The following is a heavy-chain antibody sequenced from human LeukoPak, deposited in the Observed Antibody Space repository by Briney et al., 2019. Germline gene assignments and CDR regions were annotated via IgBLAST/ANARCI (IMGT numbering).Heavy chain of an antibody. V-gene: IGHV3-66*01. CDR1: GFTVSSNY. Sequence: GGSLRLSCAASGFTVSSNYMSWVRQAPGKGLGWVSVIYSGGSTYYADSVKGRFTISRDNSKNTLYLQMNSLRAEDTAVYYCARGLTAIFFDYWGQGTLVTVSS. CDR2: IYSGGST. CDR3: ARGLTAIFFDY. J-gene: IGHJ4*02. D-gene: IGHD5-18*01.